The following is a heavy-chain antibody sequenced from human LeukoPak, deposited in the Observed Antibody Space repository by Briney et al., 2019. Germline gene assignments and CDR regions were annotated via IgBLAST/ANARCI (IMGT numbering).Heavy chain of an antibody. CDR1: GDSISGNNCY. CDR3: ARLRKEVAFDI. J-gene: IGHJ3*02. CDR2: INYSGTT. V-gene: IGHV4-39*07. Sequence: SETLSLTCTVSGDSISGNNCYWAWIRQPPGKGLEYIASINYSGTTYYNPSLKSRVTISVDTSKNQFSLKLSSVTAADTAVYYCARLRKEVAFDIWGQGTMVTVSS.